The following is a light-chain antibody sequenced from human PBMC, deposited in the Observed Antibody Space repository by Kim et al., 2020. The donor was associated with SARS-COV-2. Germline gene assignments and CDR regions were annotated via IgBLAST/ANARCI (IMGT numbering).Light chain of an antibody. Sequence: SASGGDSVTITCRASKSIANYLNWYQHKPGKVPNLLIHAASTLQSGVPSRFSGSGSGTDFTLTISGLQPDDFATYYCQHSDDTPYTFGQGTKLEI. CDR1: KSIANY. J-gene: IGKJ2*01. CDR3: QHSDDTPYT. CDR2: AAS. V-gene: IGKV1-39*01.